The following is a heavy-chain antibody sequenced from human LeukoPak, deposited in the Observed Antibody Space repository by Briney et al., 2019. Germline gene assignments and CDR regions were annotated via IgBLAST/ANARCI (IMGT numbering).Heavy chain of an antibody. CDR1: GFTFSTYA. V-gene: IGHV3-23*01. Sequence: GGSLRLSCVASGFTFSTYAMTWVRQAPGKGLEWVSAISGSGGSSYSADSVKGRFTISRDNSKNTLYLQMNSLRAEDTAVYYCAKGITIFGGFDYWGQGTLVTVSS. D-gene: IGHD3-3*01. CDR2: ISGSGGSS. J-gene: IGHJ4*02. CDR3: AKGITIFGGFDY.